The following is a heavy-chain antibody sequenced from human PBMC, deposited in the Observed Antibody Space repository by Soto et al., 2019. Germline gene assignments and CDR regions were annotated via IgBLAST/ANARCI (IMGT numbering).Heavy chain of an antibody. J-gene: IGHJ4*02. CDR1: GFTFSSYS. CDR3: ARGQWELLSSYFDY. Sequence: EVQLVESGGGLVQPGGSLRLSCAASGFTFSSYSMNWVRQAPGKGLEWASYISSSSSTIYYADSVKGRFTISRDNAKNSLYLQMNSLRDEDTAVYYCARGQWELLSSYFDYWGQGTLVTVSS. V-gene: IGHV3-48*02. D-gene: IGHD1-26*01. CDR2: ISSSSSTI.